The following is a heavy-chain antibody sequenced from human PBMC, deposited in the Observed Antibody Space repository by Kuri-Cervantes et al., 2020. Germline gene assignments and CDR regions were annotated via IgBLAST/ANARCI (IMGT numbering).Heavy chain of an antibody. CDR1: GFTFSSYA. CDR3: AKVGPGNRCGGDCYHDY. V-gene: IGHV3-30-3*01. J-gene: IGHJ4*02. D-gene: IGHD2-21*02. CDR2: ISYDGSNK. Sequence: GESLKISCAASGFTFSSYAMNWVRQAPGKGLEWVAVISYDGSNKYYADSVKGRSTISRDNSKNTLYLQMTSLRAEVTAVYYYAKVGPGNRCGGDCYHDYWGQGTLVTVSS.